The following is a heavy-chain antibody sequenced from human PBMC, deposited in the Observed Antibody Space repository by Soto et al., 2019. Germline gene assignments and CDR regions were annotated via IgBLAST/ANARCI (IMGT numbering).Heavy chain of an antibody. D-gene: IGHD2-2*01. J-gene: IGHJ6*02. Sequence: WGSLRLSFTVAGFTFCNHWMTWVRQAPGKVLEWVGCITSKNDDGATDYAAHVKGRFSISRDDTSNTKDLQKNSLKTEDTAVYYCTKDFSSWGYYYYYGMDVWGQGTTVTVSS. CDR2: ITSKNDDGAT. V-gene: IGHV3-15*01. CDR1: GFTFCNHW. CDR3: TKDFSSWGYYYYYGMDV.